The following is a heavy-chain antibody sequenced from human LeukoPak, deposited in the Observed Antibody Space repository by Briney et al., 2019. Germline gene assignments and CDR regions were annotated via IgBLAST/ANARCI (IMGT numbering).Heavy chain of an antibody. CDR3: ARSSEIFGVVILFDY. V-gene: IGHV3-21*01. J-gene: IGHJ4*02. CDR1: GFTFSSYS. Sequence: GGSLRLSCAASGFTFSSYSMTWVRQAPGKGLEWVSSISSSSSYIYYADSVKGRFTISRDNAKNSLYLQMNSLRAEDTAVYYCARSSEIFGVVILFDYWGQGTLVTVSS. CDR2: ISSSSSYI. D-gene: IGHD3-3*01.